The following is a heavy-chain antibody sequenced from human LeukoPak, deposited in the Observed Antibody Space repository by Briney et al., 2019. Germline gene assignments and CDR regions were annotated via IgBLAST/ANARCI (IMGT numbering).Heavy chain of an antibody. CDR2: IYSGGST. CDR1: GFTVSSNY. D-gene: IGHD2-2*01. V-gene: IGHV3-53*01. CDR3: ARARGYCSSTSCHLHFDY. J-gene: IGHJ4*02. Sequence: GGSLRLSCAASGFTVSSNYMSWVRQAPEKGLEWVSVIYSGGSTYYADSVKGRFTISRDNSKNTLYLQMNSLRAEDTAVYYCARARGYCSSTSCHLHFDYWGQGTLVTVSS.